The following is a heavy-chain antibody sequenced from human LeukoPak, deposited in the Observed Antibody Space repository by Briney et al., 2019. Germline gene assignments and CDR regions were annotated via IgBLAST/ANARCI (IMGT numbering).Heavy chain of an antibody. CDR3: ARDSADNDY. Sequence: GGSLRLSCAASGFTFSTYWMSWVRQAPGKGLEWVANIKQDGSEKYYADSVKGRFTISRDNAKNSLYLQMNSLRAEDTAMYYCARDSADNDYWGQGTLVTVSS. D-gene: IGHD2-2*01. V-gene: IGHV3-7*01. J-gene: IGHJ4*02. CDR2: IKQDGSEK. CDR1: GFTFSTYW.